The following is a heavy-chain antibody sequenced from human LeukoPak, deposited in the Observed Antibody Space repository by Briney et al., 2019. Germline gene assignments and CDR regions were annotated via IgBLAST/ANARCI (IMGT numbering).Heavy chain of an antibody. D-gene: IGHD1-26*01. J-gene: IGHJ3*02. V-gene: IGHV3-7*01. Sequence: QPGGSLRLSCAASGFTFSSYWMSWVRQAPGKGLEWVANIKEDGSAKYYVDSVKGRFTISRDNAKNSLYLQMNTLRAEDTAVYYCARSRGGSYPDAFDIWGQGTMVTVSS. CDR1: GFTFSSYW. CDR3: ARSRGGSYPDAFDI. CDR2: IKEDGSAK.